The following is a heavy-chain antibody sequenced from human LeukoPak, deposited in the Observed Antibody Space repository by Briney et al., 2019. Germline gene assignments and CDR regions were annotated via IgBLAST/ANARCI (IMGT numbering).Heavy chain of an antibody. CDR2: IIPIFGTA. V-gene: IGHV1-69*13. Sequence: GASVKVSCKASGGTFSSYAISWVRQAPGQGLEWMGGIIPIFGTANYAQKFQGRVTITADESTSTAYMELSSLRSEDTAVYYCATDSRLGSGLLDFDYWGQGTLVTVSS. D-gene: IGHD6-19*01. CDR3: ATDSRLGSGLLDFDY. CDR1: GGTFSSYA. J-gene: IGHJ4*02.